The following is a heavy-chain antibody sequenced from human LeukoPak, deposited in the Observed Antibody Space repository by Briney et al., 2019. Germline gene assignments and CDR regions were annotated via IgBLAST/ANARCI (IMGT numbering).Heavy chain of an antibody. D-gene: IGHD3-10*01. Sequence: GASVKVSCKASRYTFSSYDINWVRQSTGQGLEWRGWMNPYSGNTGYAKKFQGRVTMTRNTSISTAYMELSSLRSEDTAVYYCASAPEYYGSGSYSYYYYGMDVWGQGTTVTVSS. CDR2: MNPYSGNT. CDR3: ASAPEYYGSGSYSYYYYGMDV. CDR1: RYTFSSYD. V-gene: IGHV1-8*01. J-gene: IGHJ6*02.